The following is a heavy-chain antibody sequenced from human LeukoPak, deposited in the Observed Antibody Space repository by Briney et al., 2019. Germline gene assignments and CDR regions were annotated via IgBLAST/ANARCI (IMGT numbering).Heavy chain of an antibody. CDR3: AKGSTAAAGTSHYYYYYGMDV. CDR1: GFTFSSYG. V-gene: IGHV3-30*18. D-gene: IGHD6-13*01. J-gene: IGHJ6*02. CDR2: ISYDGSNK. Sequence: PGGSLRLSCAASGFTFSSYGMHWVRQAPGKGLEWVAVISYDGSNKYYADSVKGRFTISRDNSKNTLYLQMNSLRAEDTAVYYCAKGSTAAAGTSHYYYYYGMDVWGQGTTVTVSS.